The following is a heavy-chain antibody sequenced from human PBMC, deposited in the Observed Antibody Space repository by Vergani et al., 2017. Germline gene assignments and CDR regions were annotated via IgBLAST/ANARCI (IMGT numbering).Heavy chain of an antibody. Sequence: EVQLLESGGGLVQPGGSLRLSCAASGFTFSSYSMNWVRQAPGKGLEWVSYISSSGSTIYYADSVKGRFTISRDNAKNSLYLQMNSLRAEDTAVYYCARGLSDAFDIWGQGTMVTVSS. CDR3: ARGLSDAFDI. CDR1: GFTFSSYS. V-gene: IGHV3-48*04. J-gene: IGHJ3*02. CDR2: ISSSGSTI.